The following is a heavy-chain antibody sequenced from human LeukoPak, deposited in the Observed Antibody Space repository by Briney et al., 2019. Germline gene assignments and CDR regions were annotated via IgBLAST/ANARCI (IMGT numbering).Heavy chain of an antibody. CDR2: ISGSGGST. J-gene: IGHJ4*02. Sequence: GGSLRLSCAASGFTFDDYGMSWVREAPGKGLEWVSAISGSGGSTYYADSVKGRFTISRDNSKNTLYLQMNSLRAEDTAVYYCAKHSRSVATILGLFDYWGQGTLVTVS. CDR1: GFTFDDYG. V-gene: IGHV3-23*01. CDR3: AKHSRSVATILGLFDY. D-gene: IGHD5-12*01.